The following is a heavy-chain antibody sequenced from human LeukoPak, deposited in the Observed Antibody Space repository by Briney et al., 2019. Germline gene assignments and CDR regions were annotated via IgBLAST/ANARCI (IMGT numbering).Heavy chain of an antibody. CDR2: INPDSGGT. V-gene: IGHV1-2*02. D-gene: IGHD3-10*01. CDR1: GYTFTGYY. Sequence: GASVKVSCKASGYTFTGYYMHWVRQAPGQGLEWMGWINPDSGGTIYAQNFQGRVTMTRDTSISTAHMELSSLRSDDTAVYYCARDLGDTYGSVGDFDYWGQGTLATVSS. J-gene: IGHJ4*02. CDR3: ARDLGDTYGSVGDFDY.